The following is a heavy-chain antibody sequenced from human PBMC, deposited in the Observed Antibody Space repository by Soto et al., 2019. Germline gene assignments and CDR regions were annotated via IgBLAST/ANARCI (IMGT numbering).Heavy chain of an antibody. CDR1: GYSFTIYW. D-gene: IGHD3-22*01. CDR2: IYPGDSDT. CDR3: ARHDPRVYYDHCDYYYYGMDV. Sequence: PGESLKISCKGSGYSFTIYWIAWVRQMPGKGLEWMGIIYPGDSDTRYSQSFQGQVTISADKSIRAAYLQWSSLKASDTAMYYCARHDPRVYYDHCDYYYYGMDVWGQGTTVTVSS. J-gene: IGHJ6*02. V-gene: IGHV5-51*01.